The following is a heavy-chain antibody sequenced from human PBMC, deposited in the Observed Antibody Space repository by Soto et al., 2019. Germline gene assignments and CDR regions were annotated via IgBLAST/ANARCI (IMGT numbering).Heavy chain of an antibody. CDR3: ARSIVVVTAADY. D-gene: IGHD2-21*02. J-gene: IGHJ4*02. Sequence: QVQLVQSGAEVKKPGASVKVSCKASGYTFTSYAMHWVRQAPGQRLEWMGWINAGNGNTKNSQKFQGRVTITRDTSASKAYMELSSLRSEDTAVYYCARSIVVVTAADYWGQGTLVTVSS. CDR2: INAGNGNT. V-gene: IGHV1-3*01. CDR1: GYTFTSYA.